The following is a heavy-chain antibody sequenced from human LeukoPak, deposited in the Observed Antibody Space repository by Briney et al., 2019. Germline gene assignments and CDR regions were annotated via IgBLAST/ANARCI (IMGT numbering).Heavy chain of an antibody. CDR2: INHSGST. D-gene: IGHD6-13*01. CDR3: ANAYSSSLKWFDP. Sequence: TPQTLSLTCTVSGGSISSGADYWSWIRQHPGKGLEWIGEINHSGSTNYNPSLKSRVTISVDTSKNQFSLKLSSVTAADTAVYYCANAYSSSLKWFDPWGQGTLVTVSS. J-gene: IGHJ5*02. V-gene: IGHV4-31*03. CDR1: GGSISSGADY.